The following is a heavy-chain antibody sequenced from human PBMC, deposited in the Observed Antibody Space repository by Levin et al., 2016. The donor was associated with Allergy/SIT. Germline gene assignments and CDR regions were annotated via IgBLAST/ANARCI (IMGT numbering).Heavy chain of an antibody. CDR2: ISWDGGST. CDR1: GFTFDDYA. V-gene: IGHV3-43D*04. J-gene: IGHJ4*02. CDR3: GRGQYQLL. D-gene: IGHD2-2*01. Sequence: GESLKISCAASGFTFDDYAMHWVRQAPGKGLEWVSLISWDGGSTYYADSVKGRFTISRDNAKNSLYLQMNSLRVEDTAVYYCGRGQYQLLWGQGALVTVSS.